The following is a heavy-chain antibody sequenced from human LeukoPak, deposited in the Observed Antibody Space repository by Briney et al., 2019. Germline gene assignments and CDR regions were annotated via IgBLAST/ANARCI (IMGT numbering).Heavy chain of an antibody. CDR1: GGSISSYY. V-gene: IGHV4-59*01. J-gene: IGHJ4*02. CDR3: ARGQPSTTTVTTLGDFDY. D-gene: IGHD4-17*01. CDR2: IYYSGST. Sequence: PSETLSLTCTASGGSISSYYWSWIRQPPGKGLEWIGYIYYSGSTNYNPSLKSRVTISVDTSKNQFSLKLSSVTAADTAVYYCARGQPSTTTVTTLGDFDYWGQGTLVTVSS.